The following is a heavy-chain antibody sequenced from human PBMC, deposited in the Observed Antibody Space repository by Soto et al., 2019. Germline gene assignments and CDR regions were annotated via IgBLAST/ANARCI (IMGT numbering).Heavy chain of an antibody. CDR3: ARHACSGGSCYTPIFDY. J-gene: IGHJ4*02. CDR2: IYYSGST. CDR1: GGSISSFY. V-gene: IGHV4-59*08. Sequence: SETLSLTCTVSGGSISSFYWSWIRQPPGKGLEWIGYIYYSGSTNYNPSLKSRVTISVDTSKNQFSLKLSSVTAADTAVYYCARHACSGGSCYTPIFDYWGQGTLVTVSS. D-gene: IGHD2-15*01.